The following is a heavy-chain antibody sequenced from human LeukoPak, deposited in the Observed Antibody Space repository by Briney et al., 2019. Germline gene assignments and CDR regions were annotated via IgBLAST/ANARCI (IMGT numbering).Heavy chain of an antibody. D-gene: IGHD1-26*01. Sequence: GSLRLSCGASGFTLRSYLIHWVRQAPGKGLVLVSRINSDGSSTSYADSVKGRFTISRDNAKNTLYLQMDSLRAEDTAVYFCARTEYSGSYFDNWGQGTLVTVSS. V-gene: IGHV3-74*01. CDR3: ARTEYSGSYFDN. J-gene: IGHJ4*02. CDR1: GFTLRSYL. CDR2: INSDGSST.